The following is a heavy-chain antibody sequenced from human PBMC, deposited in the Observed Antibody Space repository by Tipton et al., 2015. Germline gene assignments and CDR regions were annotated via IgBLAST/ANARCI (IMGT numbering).Heavy chain of an antibody. CDR1: GGSISSYY. D-gene: IGHD5-24*01. CDR2: IYHSGST. CDR3: ARDGEDYNFGFDY. J-gene: IGHJ4*02. V-gene: IGHV4-59*01. Sequence: TLSLTCTVSGGSISSYYWSWIRQPPGKGLEWIGSIYHSGSTNYNPSLKSRVSISVDTSKNQFSLKLSSVTAADTAVYYCARDGEDYNFGFDYWGQGTLVTVSS.